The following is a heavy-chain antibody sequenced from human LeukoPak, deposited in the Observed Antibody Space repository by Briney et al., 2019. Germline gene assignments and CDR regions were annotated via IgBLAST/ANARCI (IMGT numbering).Heavy chain of an antibody. CDR2: ISAGGGSS. CDR1: GFTFSSYA. J-gene: IGHJ1*01. V-gene: IGHV3-23*01. D-gene: IGHD5-18*01. CDR3: AKSGGYSYGPEYFQH. Sequence: GGSLRLSCAASGFTFSSYAMSWVRQAPGKGLEWVSAISAGGGSSYYADSVKGRFTISRDNSKNTLYLQMNSLRAEDTAVYYCAKSGGYSYGPEYFQHWGQGTLVTVSS.